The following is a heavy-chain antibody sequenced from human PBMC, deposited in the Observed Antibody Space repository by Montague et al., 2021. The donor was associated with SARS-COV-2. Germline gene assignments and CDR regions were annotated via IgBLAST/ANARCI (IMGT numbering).Heavy chain of an antibody. Sequence: SLRLSCAASGFTFSNYDMNWVRQAPGKGPEWISYISTSAYTTSYAGSVEGRFTISRDNGKNSLYLQMNSPRVEDTAVYYCTRDYRSIVGDGLDIWGQGTKVTVSS. CDR3: TRDYRSIVGDGLDI. D-gene: IGHD3-16*02. CDR2: ISTSAYTT. CDR1: GFTFSNYD. J-gene: IGHJ3*02. V-gene: IGHV3-48*03.